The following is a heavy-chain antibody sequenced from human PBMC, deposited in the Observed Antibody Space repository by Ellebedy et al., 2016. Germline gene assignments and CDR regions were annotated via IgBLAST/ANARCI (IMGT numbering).Heavy chain of an antibody. V-gene: IGHV3-21*01. J-gene: IGHJ4*02. D-gene: IGHD3-3*01. CDR2: IVFSGTAT. Sequence: GESLKIPXPSSGFTFSFAGMTRVRQAPGKGLEWVATIVFSGTATYYSDSLKGRFIISRDNAKNSLFLQMSSLRVEDTAVYYCARDGSEWSRDYWGQGTLVTVSS. CDR1: GFTFSFAG. CDR3: ARDGSEWSRDY.